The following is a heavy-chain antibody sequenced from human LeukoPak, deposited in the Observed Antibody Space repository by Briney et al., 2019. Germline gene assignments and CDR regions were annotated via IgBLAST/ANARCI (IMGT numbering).Heavy chain of an antibody. Sequence: GGSLRLSCAASGFTFSSYAMHWVRQAPGKGLEWVAVISYDGSNKYYADSVKGRFTISRDNSKNTLYLQMNSLRAEDTAVYYCAKGTRWWYFDYWGQGILVTVSS. CDR2: ISYDGSNK. V-gene: IGHV3-30*04. D-gene: IGHD2-15*01. CDR3: AKGTRWWYFDY. J-gene: IGHJ4*02. CDR1: GFTFSSYA.